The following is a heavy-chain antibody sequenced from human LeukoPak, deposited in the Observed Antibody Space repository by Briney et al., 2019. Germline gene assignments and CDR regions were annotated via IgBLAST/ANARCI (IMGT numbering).Heavy chain of an antibody. V-gene: IGHV3-43*01. CDR1: GFTFDDYT. CDR3: AKDFRSSWYYMDV. J-gene: IGHJ6*03. D-gene: IGHD6-13*01. Sequence: GGSLRLSCAASGFTFDDYTMHWVRQAPGKGLEWVSLIGWDGGSTYYADSVKGRFTISRDNSKNSLYLQMNSLRTEDTALYYCAKDFRSSWYYMDVWGKGTTVTVSS. CDR2: IGWDGGST.